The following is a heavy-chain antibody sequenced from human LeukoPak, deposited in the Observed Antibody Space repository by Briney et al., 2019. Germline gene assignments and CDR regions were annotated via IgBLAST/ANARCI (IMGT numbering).Heavy chain of an antibody. CDR2: ISAYNGNT. Sequence: ASVTVSCKASGYTFTSYGISWVRQAPGPGIEWMGWISAYNGNTNYAQKLQGRVTMTTDTSTSTAYMVLRSLRSDDTAVYYCARVGYDILTGRRDSYYYYYMDVWGKGTTVTISS. V-gene: IGHV1-18*01. D-gene: IGHD3-9*01. J-gene: IGHJ6*03. CDR3: ARVGYDILTGRRDSYYYYYMDV. CDR1: GYTFTSYG.